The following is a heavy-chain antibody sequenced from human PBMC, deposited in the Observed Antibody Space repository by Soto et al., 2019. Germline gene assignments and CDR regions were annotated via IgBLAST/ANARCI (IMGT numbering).Heavy chain of an antibody. CDR2: IIPIFGTA. CDR3: ARDRDTAMVLGYYYGMDV. CDR1: GGTFSSYA. Sequence: QVQLVQSGAEVKKPGSSVKVSCKASGGTFSSYAISWVRQAPGQGLEWMGGIIPIFGTANYAQKFQGRVTITADESTSTAYMELSSLRSEDPAVYYCARDRDTAMVLGYYYGMDVWGQGTTVTVSS. V-gene: IGHV1-69*01. J-gene: IGHJ6*02. D-gene: IGHD5-18*01.